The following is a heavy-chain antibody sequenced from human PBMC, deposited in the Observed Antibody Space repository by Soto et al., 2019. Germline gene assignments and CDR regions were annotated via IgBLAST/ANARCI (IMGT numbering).Heavy chain of an antibody. Sequence: QVRLVQSGAEVKKPGASVKVSCKASGYTFTGYYMPWVRQAPGQGLEWMGWINPNSGGTNYAQKFQGWVTMTRDTSISTAYIELSRLRSDDTAVYYCAGDRYGDYEAYYYGMDVWGQGTTVTVSS. CDR2: INPNSGGT. J-gene: IGHJ6*02. V-gene: IGHV1-2*04. CDR1: GYTFTGYY. CDR3: AGDRYGDYEAYYYGMDV. D-gene: IGHD4-17*01.